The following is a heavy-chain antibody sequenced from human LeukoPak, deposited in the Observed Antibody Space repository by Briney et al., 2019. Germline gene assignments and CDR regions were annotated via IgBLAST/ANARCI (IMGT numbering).Heavy chain of an antibody. V-gene: IGHV1-8*01. J-gene: IGHJ4*02. CDR2: MNPNSGNT. CDR3: ARGENPAYYYGSGSYYL. Sequence: ASVKVSCKASGYTFTSYDINWARQATGQGLEWMGWMNPNSGNTGYAQKFQGRVTMTRNTSISTAYMELSSLRSEDTAVYYCARGENPAYYYGSGSYYLWGQGTLVTVSS. D-gene: IGHD3-10*01. CDR1: GYTFTSYD.